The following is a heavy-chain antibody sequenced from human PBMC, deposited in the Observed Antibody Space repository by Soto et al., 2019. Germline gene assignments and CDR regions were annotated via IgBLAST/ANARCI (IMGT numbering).Heavy chain of an antibody. J-gene: IGHJ6*02. CDR2: INPNSGGP. Sequence: GASVKVSFKASGDTFTGYYMHWVRQAPGQGLEWMGWINPNSGGPNYAQKFQGRVTMTRDTSISTAYMELSRLRPDDTAVYYCASTGTWIQLWSRDYYYYYGMDVWGQGTTVTVSS. D-gene: IGHD5-18*01. CDR3: ASTGTWIQLWSRDYYYYYGMDV. CDR1: GDTFTGYY. V-gene: IGHV1-2*02.